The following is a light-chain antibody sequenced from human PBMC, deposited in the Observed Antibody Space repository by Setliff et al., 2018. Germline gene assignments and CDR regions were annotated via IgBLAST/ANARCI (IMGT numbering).Light chain of an antibody. V-gene: IGLV2-23*02. CDR1: NNDVGAYNY. CDR3: CSYAGGSTYV. CDR2: DVS. Sequence: QSVLAQPASVSGSPGQSVTISCTGTNNDVGAYNYVSWYQQHPGKAAKLMISDVSKRSSGASDRFSGSKSGNTASLTISGLQAEDEADYYCCSYAGGSTYVFCTGTKVTVL. J-gene: IGLJ1*01.